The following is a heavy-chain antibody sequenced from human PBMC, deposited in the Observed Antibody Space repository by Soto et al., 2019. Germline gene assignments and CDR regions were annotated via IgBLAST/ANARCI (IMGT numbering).Heavy chain of an antibody. Sequence: QVQLVESGGGVVQPGRSLRLSCAASGFTFSSYGMHWVRQAPGKGLEWVAVISYDGSNKYYADSVKGRFTISRDNSKNTLYLQMNSLRAEDTAVYYCAKDPVGANSPSFVFDYWGQGTLVTVSS. D-gene: IGHD1-26*01. CDR3: AKDPVGANSPSFVFDY. CDR1: GFTFSSYG. CDR2: ISYDGSNK. J-gene: IGHJ4*02. V-gene: IGHV3-30*18.